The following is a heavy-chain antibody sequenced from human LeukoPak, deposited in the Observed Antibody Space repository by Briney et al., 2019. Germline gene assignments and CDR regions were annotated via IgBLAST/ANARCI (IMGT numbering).Heavy chain of an antibody. CDR1: GYTFTSYG. D-gene: IGHD3-22*01. Sequence: ASVTVSCTASGYTFTSYGISWVRQAPGQGLEWMGWISASNGTTNSAQTLQGRVTMTTDTSTSTAYMELRSLRSDDTAVYYCARGPPPNYYDSSGYYYFDYWGQGTLVTVSS. J-gene: IGHJ4*02. V-gene: IGHV1-18*01. CDR3: ARGPPPNYYDSSGYYYFDY. CDR2: ISASNGTT.